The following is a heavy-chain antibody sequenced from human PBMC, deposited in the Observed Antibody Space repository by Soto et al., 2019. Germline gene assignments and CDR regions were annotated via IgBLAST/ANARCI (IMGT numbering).Heavy chain of an antibody. D-gene: IGHD5-18*01. Sequence: ASVKVSCKVSGYTLTELSMHWVRQAPGKGLEWMGGFDPEDGETIYAQKFQGRVTMTEDTSTDTAYMELSRLRSEDTAVYYGATGVKLWYDAFDIWGQGTMVPVSS. CDR1: GYTLTELS. V-gene: IGHV1-24*01. J-gene: IGHJ3*02. CDR2: FDPEDGET. CDR3: ATGVKLWYDAFDI.